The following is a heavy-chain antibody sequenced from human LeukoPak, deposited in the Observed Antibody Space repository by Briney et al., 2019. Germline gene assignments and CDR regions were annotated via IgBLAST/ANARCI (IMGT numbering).Heavy chain of an antibody. V-gene: IGHV1-2*02. CDR1: GYTFTGYY. J-gene: IGHJ4*02. CDR2: INPNSGGT. Sequence: ASVKVSCKASGYTFTGYYMHWVRQAPGQGLEWMGWINPNSGGTNYAQKFQGRVTMTRDTSISTAYMELSRLRSEDTAVYYCARGDYDSSGYYSRGSYWGQGTLVTVSS. CDR3: ARGDYDSSGYYSRGSY. D-gene: IGHD3-22*01.